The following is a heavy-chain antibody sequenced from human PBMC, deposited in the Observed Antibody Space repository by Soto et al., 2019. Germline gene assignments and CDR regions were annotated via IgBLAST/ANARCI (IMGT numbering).Heavy chain of an antibody. D-gene: IGHD1-26*01. CDR2: IKSKADGGTT. CDR3: AKDQKSGPSYYSEASF. Sequence: PGGSLRLSCAASGFIFSNAWINWVRQAPGKGLEWVGRIKSKADGGTTDFAAPVKGRFAISRDDSKNMMYMEMSSLRTEDTAVYYCAKDQKSGPSYYSEASFWGQGTLVTVSS. V-gene: IGHV3-15*07. J-gene: IGHJ4*02. CDR1: GFIFSNAW.